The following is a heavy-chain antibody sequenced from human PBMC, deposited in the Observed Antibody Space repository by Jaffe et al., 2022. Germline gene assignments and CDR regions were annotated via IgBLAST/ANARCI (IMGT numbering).Heavy chain of an antibody. CDR1: GFTFSSHG. CDR3: AKDTANYGDGEDY. J-gene: IGHJ4*02. CDR2: ISGSGGST. V-gene: IGHV3-23*01. Sequence: EVQLLESGGGLVQPGGSLRLSCAASGFTFSSHGMTWVRQAPGKGLEWVSAISGSGGSTYYADSVKGRFIISRDNSKNTLYLQMNSLRAEDTAVYYCAKDTANYGDGEDYWGQGTLVTVSS. D-gene: IGHD4-17*01.